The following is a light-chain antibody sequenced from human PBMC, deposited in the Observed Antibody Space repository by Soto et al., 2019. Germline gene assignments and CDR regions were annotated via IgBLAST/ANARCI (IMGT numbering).Light chain of an antibody. Sequence: EVVMTQSPATLSVSPGERATLSCRASQSVTTNVAWYQQKPGQAPRLLIYGASTRATGVPVRFSGSGSGTEFTLTISSLQSGDFAVYYCQQHNNWPPLTFGGGTKVEI. V-gene: IGKV3-15*01. CDR1: QSVTTN. J-gene: IGKJ4*01. CDR3: QQHNNWPPLT. CDR2: GAS.